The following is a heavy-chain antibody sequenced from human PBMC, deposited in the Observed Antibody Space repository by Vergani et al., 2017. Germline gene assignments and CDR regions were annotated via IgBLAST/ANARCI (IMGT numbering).Heavy chain of an antibody. CDR1: GFSYSNYA. Sequence: QVQLVESGGGVVQPGRSLRLSCAASGFSYSNYAMHWVRQAPGKGLEWLAIISNDGSNKYYADSVKGRFTISRDNSKNTLYLQMNSLRAEDTAVYYCARDGYDKAFDIWGQGTMVTVSS. J-gene: IGHJ3*02. CDR3: ARDGYDKAFDI. D-gene: IGHD5-12*01. CDR2: ISNDGSNK. V-gene: IGHV3-30-3*01.